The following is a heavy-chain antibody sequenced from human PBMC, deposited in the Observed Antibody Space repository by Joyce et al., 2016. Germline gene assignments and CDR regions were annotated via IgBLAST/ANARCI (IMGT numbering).Heavy chain of an antibody. V-gene: IGHV3-53*02. J-gene: IGHJ4*02. CDR3: ATSIIPGVLDY. D-gene: IGHD2-21*01. CDR2: IYNNGSP. Sequence: EVRLVETGGGLIQPGGSLRLSCAASEFTVSSNNMNWVRQAPGKGLEWFSFIYNNGSPDYTDTVKGRFTISRDSSKNTLYLDMKSLRAEDTAVYYCATSIIPGVLDYWGQGTLVTVSS. CDR1: EFTVSSNN.